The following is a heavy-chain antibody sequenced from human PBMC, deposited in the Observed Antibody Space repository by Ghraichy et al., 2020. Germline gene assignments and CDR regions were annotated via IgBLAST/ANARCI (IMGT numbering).Heavy chain of an antibody. CDR2: INHSGST. CDR1: GGSFSGYY. J-gene: IGHJ4*02. Sequence: SETLSLTCAVYGGSFSGYYWSWIRQPPGKGLEWIGEINHSGSTNYNPSLKSRVTISVDTSKNQFSLKLSSVTAADTAVYYCARVSRIFLAKYWGQGTLVTVSS. D-gene: IGHD2-15*01. V-gene: IGHV4-34*01. CDR3: ARVSRIFLAKY.